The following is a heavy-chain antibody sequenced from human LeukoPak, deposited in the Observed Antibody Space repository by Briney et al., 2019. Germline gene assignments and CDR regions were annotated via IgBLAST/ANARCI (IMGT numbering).Heavy chain of an antibody. Sequence: GGSLRLSCAASGFTFSSYAMSWVRQAPGKGLEWVSLISGDGGSTYYADSVKGRFTISRDNSKNSLYLQMNSLRTEDTALYYCAKDSYSSGEDYYYYYYGMDVWGQGTTVTVSS. D-gene: IGHD6-19*01. CDR2: ISGDGGST. V-gene: IGHV3-43*02. CDR1: GFTFSSYA. CDR3: AKDSYSSGEDYYYYYYGMDV. J-gene: IGHJ6*02.